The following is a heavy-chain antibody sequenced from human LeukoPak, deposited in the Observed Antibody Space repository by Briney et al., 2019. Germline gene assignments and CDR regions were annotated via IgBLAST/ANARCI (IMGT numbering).Heavy chain of an antibody. D-gene: IGHD3-10*01. CDR3: ARHSTYYYGSGSYYNPHFDY. J-gene: IGHJ4*02. Sequence: SETLSLTCTVSGGSISSSSYYWGWIRQPPGKGLGWIGSIYYSGSTYYNPSLKSRVTISVDTSKNQFSLKLSSVTAADTAVYYCARHSTYYYGSGSYYNPHFDYWSQGTLVTVSS. CDR2: IYYSGST. V-gene: IGHV4-39*01. CDR1: GGSISSSSYY.